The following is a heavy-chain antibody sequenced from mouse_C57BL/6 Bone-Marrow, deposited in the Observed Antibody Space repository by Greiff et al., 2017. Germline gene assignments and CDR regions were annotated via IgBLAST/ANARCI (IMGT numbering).Heavy chain of an antibody. Sequence: QVQLQQSGAELMKPGASVKLSCKATGYTFTGYWIEWVKQRPGHGLEWIGEILPGSGSTNYNEKFKGKATFTAVTSSNTAYMQLISLTTEYSAIYYCARGYYYVWFAYWGQGTLVTVSA. CDR3: ARGYYYVWFAY. J-gene: IGHJ3*01. V-gene: IGHV1-9*01. CDR1: GYTFTGYW. CDR2: ILPGSGST. D-gene: IGHD2-4*01.